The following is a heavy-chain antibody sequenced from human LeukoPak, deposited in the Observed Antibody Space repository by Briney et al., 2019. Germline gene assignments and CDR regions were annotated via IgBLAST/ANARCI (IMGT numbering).Heavy chain of an antibody. V-gene: IGHV1-2*02. J-gene: IGHJ4*02. D-gene: IGHD2/OR15-2a*01. Sequence: GASVRVSCKASGFSFPDHYIVWVRQAPGQGLEWMGWINLKSGGTNYAQRFLGRVTMTRDGSVTTAYMELGRLRSDDTAVYYCARQYCNVNNCFLWGWGHWGLGTLVTVSS. CDR3: ARQYCNVNNCFLWGWGH. CDR2: INLKSGGT. CDR1: GFSFPDHY.